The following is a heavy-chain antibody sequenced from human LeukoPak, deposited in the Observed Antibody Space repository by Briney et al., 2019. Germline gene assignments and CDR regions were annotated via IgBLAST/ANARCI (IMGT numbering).Heavy chain of an antibody. CDR2: INPSGST. D-gene: IGHD5-18*01. Sequence: SETLSLTCAVYGGSFSDYYWSRIRQPPGKELEWIGEINPSGSTNYSPSLKSRVTISVDTSKNQFSLKLSSVAAADTAVYFCARVGYSYVINDWSRTGLGAYPTKYFYHMDVWDKGTTVTVSS. V-gene: IGHV4-34*01. CDR1: GGSFSDYY. CDR3: ARVGYSYVINDWSRTGLGAYPTKYFYHMDV. J-gene: IGHJ6*03.